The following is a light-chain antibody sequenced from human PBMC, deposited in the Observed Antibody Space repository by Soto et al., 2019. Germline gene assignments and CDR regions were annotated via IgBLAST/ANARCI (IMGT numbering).Light chain of an antibody. Sequence: EIVMTQSPLSLPVTPGEPASISCRSSQSLLHSNGYDSLDWYLQKPGQSPQLLIYLGSNRASGVPAMFSGSGSGTDFTLKISRVEADDFGVYYCMQALQSPPTFGQGTKVEIK. J-gene: IGKJ1*01. CDR1: QSLLHSNGYDS. CDR2: LGS. V-gene: IGKV2-28*01. CDR3: MQALQSPPT.